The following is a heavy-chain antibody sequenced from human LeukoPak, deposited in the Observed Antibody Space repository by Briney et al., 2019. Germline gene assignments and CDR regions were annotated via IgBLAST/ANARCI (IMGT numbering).Heavy chain of an antibody. Sequence: PSETLTLTCTVSGGSFTSFYWSWIRQPAGKSLEWIGRFFSSGTTNYNPSFKSRATISIDKSKNQFSLKLTSVTAADTAVYYCARYSGIYGLDYRGQGTLVSVSS. CDR1: GGSFTSFY. CDR3: ARYSGIYGLDY. J-gene: IGHJ4*02. V-gene: IGHV4-4*07. CDR2: FFSSGTT. D-gene: IGHD3-10*01.